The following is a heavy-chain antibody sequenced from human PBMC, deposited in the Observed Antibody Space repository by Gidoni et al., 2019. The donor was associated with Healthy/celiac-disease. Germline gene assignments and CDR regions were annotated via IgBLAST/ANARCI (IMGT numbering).Heavy chain of an antibody. CDR1: GFTFSSYG. J-gene: IGHJ6*02. V-gene: IGHV3-33*01. Sequence: QVQLVESGGGVVQPGRSLRLSCAASGFTFSSYGMHWVRQAPGKGLEWVAVIWYDGSNKYYADSVKGRFTISRDNSKNTLYLQMNSLRAEDTAVYYCAREAITFGYGMDVWGQGTTVTVSS. CDR2: IWYDGSNK. CDR3: AREAITFGYGMDV. D-gene: IGHD3-16*01.